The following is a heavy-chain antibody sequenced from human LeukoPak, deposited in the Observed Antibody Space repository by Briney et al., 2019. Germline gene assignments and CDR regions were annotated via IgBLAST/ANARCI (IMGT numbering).Heavy chain of an antibody. J-gene: IGHJ4*02. CDR3: ARDAVDY. V-gene: IGHV3-7*01. CDR2: IKQDGSEK. Sequence: PGGSLRLSCAASGFTFSSYSMNWVRQAPGKGLEWVANIKQDGSEKYYVDSVKGRFTISRDNAKNSLYLQMNSLRAEDTAVYYCARDAVDYWGQGTLVTVSS. CDR1: GFTFSSYS.